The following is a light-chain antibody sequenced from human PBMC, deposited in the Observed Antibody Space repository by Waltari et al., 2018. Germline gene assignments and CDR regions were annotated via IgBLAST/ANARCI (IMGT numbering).Light chain of an antibody. CDR3: QQYFSSPYT. CDR2: WAA. V-gene: IGKV4-1*01. J-gene: IGKJ2*01. Sequence: DIVMTQSPDSLAVSLGERATINCKSSQTLLYTSNNKNYLTWYQQKSGQPPKVLIFWAATRESGVAERFNGSGSGTDFTLTINRLQPEDVAVYFCQQYFSSPYTFGHGTKLEIK. CDR1: QTLLYTSNNKNY.